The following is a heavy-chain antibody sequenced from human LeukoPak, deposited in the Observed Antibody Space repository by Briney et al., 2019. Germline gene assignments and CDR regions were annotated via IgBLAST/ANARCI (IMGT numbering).Heavy chain of an antibody. J-gene: IGHJ4*02. D-gene: IGHD3-3*02. V-gene: IGHV3-23*01. CDR3: SKDSKHCSSTFCHLDYFQY. CDR2: VRGSGHKT. CDR1: GFSLRHYG. Sequence: PGGSMRLSCAASGFSLRHYGMSWVRQSPGKGLKWVAAVRGSGHKTFYAESVRGRFIISRDDATNTLFLQMTSLGIDDSAIYYCSKDSKHCSSTFCHLDYFQYWGQGVLVTVSS.